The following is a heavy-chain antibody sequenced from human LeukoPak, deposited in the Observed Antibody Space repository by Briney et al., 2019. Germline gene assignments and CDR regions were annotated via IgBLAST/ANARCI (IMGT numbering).Heavy chain of an antibody. Sequence: GGSLRLSCATSGFTFNNYNMNWVRQAPGRALEWVSSITSSGTYIFYADSVKGRFTISRDNAKNSLYLQMNSLRAEDTALYYCAKDSGLWFGDLVGYMDVWGKGTTVTISS. CDR3: AKDSGLWFGDLVGYMDV. J-gene: IGHJ6*03. V-gene: IGHV3-21*04. CDR1: GFTFNNYN. D-gene: IGHD3-10*01. CDR2: ITSSGTYI.